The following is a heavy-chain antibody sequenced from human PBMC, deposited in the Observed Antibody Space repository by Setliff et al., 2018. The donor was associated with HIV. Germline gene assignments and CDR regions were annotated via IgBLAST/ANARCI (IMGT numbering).Heavy chain of an antibody. CDR3: TRQSPVAGSGAFDI. V-gene: IGHV4-61*02. J-gene: IGHJ3*02. CDR1: GGSISSGGYY. CDR2: IYHNGNT. D-gene: IGHD6-19*01. Sequence: SETLSLTCTVSGGSISSGGYYWNWSRQPAVKGPEWIGRIYHNGNTNYNPSLNSRVTMAVDTSKNQFSLRVTSVTATDTAVYYCTRQSPVAGSGAFDIWGQGTMVTVSS.